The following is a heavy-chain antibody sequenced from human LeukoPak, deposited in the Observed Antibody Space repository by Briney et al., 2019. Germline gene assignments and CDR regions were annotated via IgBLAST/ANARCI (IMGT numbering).Heavy chain of an antibody. V-gene: IGHV3-7*01. J-gene: IGHJ6*03. D-gene: IGHD3-10*01. Sequence: PGGSLRLSCAASEFSFKNYWMSWVRQAPGKGLEWVANIQQDGSNKFYADSVKGRFTISRDNARNSLYLQMNSLRPDDTAVYYCARVLSGRGSLYDYYYYMDVWGKGTTVTISS. CDR2: IQQDGSNK. CDR1: EFSFKNYW. CDR3: ARVLSGRGSLYDYYYYMDV.